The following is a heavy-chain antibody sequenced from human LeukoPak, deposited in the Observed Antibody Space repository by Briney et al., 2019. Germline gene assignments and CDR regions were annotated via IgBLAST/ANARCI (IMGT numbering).Heavy chain of an antibody. Sequence: GGSLRLSCAASGFTFSSYAMSWVRQAPGKGLEWVSRVSGSGGYTYYAGSVKGRFTISRDNSKNTLYLQMNSLRAEDTAIYYCAKDRPNYYDSSGHYYRRDGDYWGQGALVTVSS. J-gene: IGHJ4*02. CDR2: VSGSGGYT. D-gene: IGHD3-22*01. V-gene: IGHV3-23*01. CDR1: GFTFSSYA. CDR3: AKDRPNYYDSSGHYYRRDGDY.